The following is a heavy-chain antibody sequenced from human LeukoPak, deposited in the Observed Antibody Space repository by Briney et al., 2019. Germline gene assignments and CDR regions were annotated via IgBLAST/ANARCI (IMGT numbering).Heavy chain of an antibody. CDR2: IYHSGST. Sequence: SETLSLTCTVSGYSISSGYYWGWIRQPPGKGLEWIGIIYHSGSTYYNPSLKSRVTISLDTSKNQFSLKLSSVTAADTAVYYCARGGSLTVTSNLYNYGGQGTLVTVSS. CDR1: GYSISSGYY. J-gene: IGHJ4*02. D-gene: IGHD4-17*01. V-gene: IGHV4-38-2*02. CDR3: ARGGSLTVTSNLYNY.